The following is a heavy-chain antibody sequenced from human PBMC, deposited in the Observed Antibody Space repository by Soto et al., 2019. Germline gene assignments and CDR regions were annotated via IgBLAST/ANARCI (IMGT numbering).Heavy chain of an antibody. V-gene: IGHV1-2*04. CDR3: ARTKLPVRGVIDYYYYYGMDV. J-gene: IGHJ6*02. Sequence: ASVKVSCKASGYTFTGYYMHWVRQAPGQGLEWMGWINPNSGGTNYAQKFQGWVTMTRDTSISTAYMELSRLRSDDTAVYYCARTKLPVRGVIDYYYYYGMDVWGQGTTVTVSS. CDR1: GYTFTGYY. CDR2: INPNSGGT. D-gene: IGHD3-10*01.